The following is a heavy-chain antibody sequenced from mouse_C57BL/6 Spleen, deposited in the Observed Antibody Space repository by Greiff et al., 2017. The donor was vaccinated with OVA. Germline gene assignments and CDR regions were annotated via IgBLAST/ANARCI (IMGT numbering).Heavy chain of an antibody. CDR1: GFTFSSYG. V-gene: IGHV5-6*01. CDR3: ARWGTGTVLFDY. CDR2: ISSGGSYT. D-gene: IGHD4-1*01. Sequence: EVKLVESGGDLVKPGGSLKLSCAASGFTFSSYGMSWVRQTPDKRLEWVATISSGGSYTYYPDSVKGRFTISRDNAKNTLYPQMSSLKSEDTAMYYGARWGTGTVLFDYWGQGTTLTVSS. J-gene: IGHJ2*01.